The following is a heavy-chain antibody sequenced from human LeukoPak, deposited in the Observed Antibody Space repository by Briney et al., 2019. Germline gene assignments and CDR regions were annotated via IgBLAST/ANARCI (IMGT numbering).Heavy chain of an antibody. D-gene: IGHD3-10*01. CDR3: VKDRTGTYTLDY. V-gene: IGHV3-23*01. CDR1: GFTFSNYG. CDR2: ISGRDSNT. J-gene: IGHJ4*02. Sequence: GGSLRLSCAASGFTFSNYGMSWVRQAPGKGLEWVSLISGRDSNTYYADSVEGRFTISRDNSKNTLNLQMNSLGAEDTAVYYCVKDRTGTYTLDYWGQGTLVTVSS.